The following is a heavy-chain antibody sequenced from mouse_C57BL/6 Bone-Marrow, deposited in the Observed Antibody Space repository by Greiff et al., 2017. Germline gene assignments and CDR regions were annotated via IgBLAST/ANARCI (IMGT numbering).Heavy chain of an antibody. CDR1: GYTFTSYW. CDR2: INPSSGYT. J-gene: IGHJ4*01. Sequence: VKLLESGAELAKPGASVKLSCKASGYTFTSYWMHWVKQRPGQGLEWIGYINPSSGYTKYNQKFKDKATLTADKSSSTAYMQLSSLTYEDSAVYYCAREGDYYGSSLHWYYAMDYWGQGTSVTVSS. D-gene: IGHD1-1*01. V-gene: IGHV1-7*01. CDR3: AREGDYYGSSLHWYYAMDY.